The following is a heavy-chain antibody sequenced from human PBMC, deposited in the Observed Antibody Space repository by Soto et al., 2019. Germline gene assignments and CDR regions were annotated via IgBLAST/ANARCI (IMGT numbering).Heavy chain of an antibody. V-gene: IGHV4-30-4*01. CDR1: GGSISSGDYY. Sequence: PSETLSLTCTVSGGSISSGDYYWSWIRQPPGKGLEWIGYIYYSGSTYYNPSLKSRVTISVVTSKNQFSLKLSSVTAADTAVYYCAREGGIVGATTVDYWGQGTLVTVSS. D-gene: IGHD1-26*01. CDR3: AREGGIVGATTVDY. CDR2: IYYSGST. J-gene: IGHJ4*02.